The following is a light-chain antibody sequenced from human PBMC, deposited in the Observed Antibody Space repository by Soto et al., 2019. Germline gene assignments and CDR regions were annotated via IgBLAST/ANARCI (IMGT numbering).Light chain of an antibody. V-gene: IGKV1-39*01. Sequence: DIQMTQSPSSLSASVGDTVTITCGASQSIKSHLNWYQQKPGKAPNLLIYTASSLQSGVPSRLSGSGYGTDLTITISSLQTEDFETYYCQQSYSNTITFGHGTKVDI. CDR3: QQSYSNTIT. CDR2: TAS. CDR1: QSIKSH. J-gene: IGKJ1*01.